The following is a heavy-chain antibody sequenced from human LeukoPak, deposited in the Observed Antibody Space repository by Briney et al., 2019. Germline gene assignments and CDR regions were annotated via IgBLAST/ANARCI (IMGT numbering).Heavy chain of an antibody. CDR1: GGSISSYY. D-gene: IGHD6-13*01. V-gene: IGHV4-59*01. CDR3: ARGHRAPLEAAGTGAWFDP. Sequence: SETLSLTCTVSGGSISSYYWSWIRQPPGKGLEWIGYIYYSGNTNYNPSPKSRVTISVDTSKNQSSLKLSSVTAADTAVYYCARGHRAPLEAAGTGAWFDPWGQGTLVTVSS. CDR2: IYYSGNT. J-gene: IGHJ5*02.